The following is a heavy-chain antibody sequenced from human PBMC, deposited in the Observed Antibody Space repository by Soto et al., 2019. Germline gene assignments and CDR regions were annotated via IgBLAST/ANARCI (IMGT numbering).Heavy chain of an antibody. J-gene: IGHJ4*02. CDR1: GGSISSSSYY. D-gene: IGHD2-15*01. V-gene: IGHV4-39*02. CDR2: IYYSGNT. CDR3: AREGGGYCSGGSCRIDS. Sequence: SETLSLTCTVSGGSISSSSYYWGWIRQPPGEGLEWIGSIYYSGNTYYNPSLKSRVTISVDTSKNQFSLKLSSVTAADTAVYYCAREGGGYCSGGSCRIDSWGQGTLVTVS.